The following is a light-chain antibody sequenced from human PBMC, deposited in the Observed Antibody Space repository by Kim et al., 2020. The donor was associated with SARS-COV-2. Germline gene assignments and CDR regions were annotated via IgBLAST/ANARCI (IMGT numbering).Light chain of an antibody. CDR3: QAWDSSTHVV. V-gene: IGLV3-1*01. J-gene: IGLJ2*01. CDR1: KLANKY. Sequence: VSPGQTASITCSGDKLANKYASWYQLKPGQSPLLVIYQDTKRPSGIPERFSGSNSGNTATLTISGTQAMDEADYFCQAWDSSTHVVFGGGTQLTVL. CDR2: QDT.